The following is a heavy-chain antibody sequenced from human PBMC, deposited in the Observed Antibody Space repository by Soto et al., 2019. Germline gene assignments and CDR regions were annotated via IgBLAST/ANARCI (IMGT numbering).Heavy chain of an antibody. D-gene: IGHD3-16*02. V-gene: IGHV2-5*01. CDR3: AHRYGGNYYRWYFDS. CDR1: GFSLSTSGAG. J-gene: IGHJ4*02. Sequence: PTLVNPTQTLTVTCTFSGFSLSTSGAGVGWTRQSPGKAPEWLALISWKDEKRYNPGLKSRLTITKDTSKNQVVLTMTDLDPVDTATYFCAHRYGGNYYRWYFDSWGQGTLVTVS. CDR2: ISWKDEK.